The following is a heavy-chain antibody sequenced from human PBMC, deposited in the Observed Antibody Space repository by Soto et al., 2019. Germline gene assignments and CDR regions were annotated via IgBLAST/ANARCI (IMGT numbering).Heavy chain of an antibody. V-gene: IGHV3-30*18. CDR3: AKDLQYIAAAAKRTLRYYGMDV. D-gene: IGHD6-13*01. CDR1: GFTFSSYG. J-gene: IGHJ6*02. CDR2: ISYDGSNK. Sequence: QVQLVESGGGVVQPGRSLRLSCAASGFTFSSYGMHWVRQAPGKGLEWVAVISYDGSNKYYTDSVKGRFTIYRDNSKNTLYLQMNSLRAEDTAEYYYAKDLQYIAAAAKRTLRYYGMDVWGQGTTVTVSS.